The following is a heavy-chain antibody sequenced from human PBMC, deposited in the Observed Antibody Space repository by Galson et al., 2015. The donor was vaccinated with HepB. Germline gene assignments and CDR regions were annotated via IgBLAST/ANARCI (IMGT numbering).Heavy chain of an antibody. V-gene: IGHV3-15*01. Sequence: SLRLSCAASRFTFSNAWMSWVRQAPGKGLEWVGRIKSKIDDVTTDYAAPVKGRFTISRGDSKNTLYLQMNSLKTEDTAVYYCTALLNWAAKGAFDIWGQGTMVTVSS. CDR2: IKSKIDDVTT. CDR1: RFTFSNAW. J-gene: IGHJ3*02. CDR3: TALLNWAAKGAFDI. D-gene: IGHD2-15*01.